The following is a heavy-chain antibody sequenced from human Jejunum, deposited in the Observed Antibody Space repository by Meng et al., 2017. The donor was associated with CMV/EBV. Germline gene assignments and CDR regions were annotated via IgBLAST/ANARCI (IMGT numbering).Heavy chain of an antibody. V-gene: IGHV3-7*02. CDR1: GFNLSSDR. Sequence: VFEAGGGGGLQGGAVRVCFAASGFNLSSDRMTWVCQAPGKGLEWVANVKTDGSDKNYVDSVKGRFTISRDNAQNSLYLQMNSLRAEDTAVYYCAKYNYGIDYWGQGTLVTVSS. CDR2: VKTDGSDK. CDR3: AKYNYGIDY. D-gene: IGHD5-18*01. J-gene: IGHJ4*02.